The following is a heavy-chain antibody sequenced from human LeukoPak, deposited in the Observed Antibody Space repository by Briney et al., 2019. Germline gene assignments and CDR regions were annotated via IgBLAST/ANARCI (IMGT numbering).Heavy chain of an antibody. D-gene: IGHD2-15*01. Sequence: SETLSPTCTVSGGSISSYSYYWGWIRQPPGKGLEWIGSIFYSGSTSYYPSLKSRVTISVDTSKNQFSLKLSSVTAADTAVYYCARHFPGVVVVAALGYWGQGTLVTVSS. CDR3: ARHFPGVVVVAALGY. J-gene: IGHJ4*02. V-gene: IGHV4-39*01. CDR1: GGSISSYSYY. CDR2: IFYSGST.